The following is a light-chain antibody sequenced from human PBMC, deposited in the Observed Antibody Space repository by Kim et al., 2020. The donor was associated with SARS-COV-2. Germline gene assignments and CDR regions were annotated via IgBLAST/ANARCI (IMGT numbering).Light chain of an antibody. V-gene: IGLV2-14*03. Sequence: GQSSDISCTGTNSDVGAYNNVSWYQQPPDKVPKFMIYDVTNRPSGVSNRFSGSKSGNTASLTISGLQAEDEADYHCASYTTSGTWVFGGGTKLTVL. J-gene: IGLJ3*02. CDR1: NSDVGAYNN. CDR3: ASYTTSGTWV. CDR2: DVT.